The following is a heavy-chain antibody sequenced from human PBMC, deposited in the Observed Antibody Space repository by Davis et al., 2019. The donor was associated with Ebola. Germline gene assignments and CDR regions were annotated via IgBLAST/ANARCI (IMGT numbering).Heavy chain of an antibody. V-gene: IGHV3-74*01. CDR1: EFTFRSYW. Sequence: PGGSLRLSCVGSEFTFRSYWFHWVRQAPGKGLEWVSRIDTDGSTTNYADSVRGRFTISRDNAKNSLYLQMNSLRDEDTAVYYCASHYSSGWYYWFDPWGQGTLVTVSS. J-gene: IGHJ5*02. CDR3: ASHYSSGWYYWFDP. CDR2: IDTDGSTT. D-gene: IGHD6-19*01.